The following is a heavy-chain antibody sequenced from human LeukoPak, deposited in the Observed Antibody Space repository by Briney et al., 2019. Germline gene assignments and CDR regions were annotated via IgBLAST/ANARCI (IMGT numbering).Heavy chain of an antibody. D-gene: IGHD1-26*01. Sequence: GGSLRLSCAASGFTFSSYSMSWVRQAPGKGPEWVSYISGSSRTIYYADSVKGRFTISRDNAKNSLYLQMNSLRDEDTAVYYCARNEWADYWGQETLVTVSS. CDR1: GFTFSSYS. V-gene: IGHV3-48*02. CDR3: ARNEWADY. J-gene: IGHJ4*02. CDR2: ISGSSRTI.